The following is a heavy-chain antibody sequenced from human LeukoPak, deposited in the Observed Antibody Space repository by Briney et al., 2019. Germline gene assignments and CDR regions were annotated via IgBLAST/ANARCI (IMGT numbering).Heavy chain of an antibody. CDR3: ARDVYGWQYYGTGSYGGY. Sequence: SVNVSCTASGYTFTGYYMHWVRQAPGQGLEWMVWINPNSGGTNYAQKFQGRVTITRDTSISTAYMELSRLRSDDTAVYYCARDVYGWQYYGTGSYGGYWGQGTLVTVSS. CDR1: GYTFTGYY. V-gene: IGHV1-2*02. J-gene: IGHJ4*02. CDR2: INPNSGGT. D-gene: IGHD3-10*01.